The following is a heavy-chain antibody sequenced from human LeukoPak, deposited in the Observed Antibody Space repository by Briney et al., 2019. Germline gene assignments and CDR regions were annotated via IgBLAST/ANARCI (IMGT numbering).Heavy chain of an antibody. CDR1: GGSISSYY. D-gene: IGHD2-15*01. Sequence: SETLSLTCTVSGGSISSYYWSWIRQPPGKGLEWIGYIYYSGSTNYNPSLKSRVTISVDTSKNQFSLKLSSVTAADTAVYYCARVPSGRAPFDYWGQGTLVTVSS. V-gene: IGHV4-59*01. J-gene: IGHJ4*02. CDR2: IYYSGST. CDR3: ARVPSGRAPFDY.